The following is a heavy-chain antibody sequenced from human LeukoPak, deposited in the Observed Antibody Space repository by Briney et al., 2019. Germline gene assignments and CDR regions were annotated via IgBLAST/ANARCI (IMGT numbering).Heavy chain of an antibody. V-gene: IGHV1-2*02. D-gene: IGHD1-14*01. CDR2: INPNSGGT. CDR1: GYTFTSYA. CDR3: ARENRGGTSISSHIYYFDY. Sequence: ASVKVSCKASGYTFTSYAITWVRQAPGQGREWMGWINPNSGGTNFAQKCQGRVTMTRDTSISTAYMELSRLRSDDTAVYYCARENRGGTSISSHIYYFDYWGQGTLVTVSS. J-gene: IGHJ4*02.